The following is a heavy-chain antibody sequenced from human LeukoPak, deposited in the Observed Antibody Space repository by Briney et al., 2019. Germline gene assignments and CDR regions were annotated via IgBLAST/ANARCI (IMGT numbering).Heavy chain of an antibody. J-gene: IGHJ4*02. CDR3: ARDLAKPLDPLGGY. CDR2: IKPDGSEK. D-gene: IGHD1-26*01. CDR1: GFTFSNYW. V-gene: IGHV3-7*01. Sequence: QSGGSLRLSCAASGFTFSNYWMSWVRQPPGKGLEWVAHIKPDGSEKNYVDSVKGRLTISRDNAKNTLFLQMNSLRADDTAVYYCARDLAKPLDPLGGYWGQGTLVTVSS.